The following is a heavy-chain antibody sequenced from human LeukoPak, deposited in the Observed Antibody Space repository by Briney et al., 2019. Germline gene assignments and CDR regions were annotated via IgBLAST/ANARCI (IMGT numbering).Heavy chain of an antibody. J-gene: IGHJ6*03. CDR1: GGSFSGYY. Sequence: PSETLSLTCAVYGGSFSGYYWSWIRQPPGKGLEWSGEINHSGSTNYNPSLKSRVTISVDTSKNQFSLKLSSVTAADTAVYYCARLLITMVRGVSPYYMDVWGKGTTVTISS. V-gene: IGHV4-34*01. D-gene: IGHD3-10*01. CDR3: ARLLITMVRGVSPYYMDV. CDR2: INHSGST.